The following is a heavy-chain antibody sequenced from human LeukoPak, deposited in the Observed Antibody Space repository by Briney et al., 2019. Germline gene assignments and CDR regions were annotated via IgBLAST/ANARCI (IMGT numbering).Heavy chain of an antibody. CDR3: AQGDYVWGSYRPLDY. J-gene: IGHJ4*02. V-gene: IGHV4-30-4*01. Sequence: SETLSLTCTVSGGSISSGDFYWSWIRQPPEKGLEYIGYIYYSGITFYNPSLKSRVTISVDTSKNQFSLKLSSVTAADTAVYYCAQGDYVWGSYRPLDYWGQGTLVTVSS. CDR2: IYYSGIT. CDR1: GGSISSGDFY. D-gene: IGHD3-16*02.